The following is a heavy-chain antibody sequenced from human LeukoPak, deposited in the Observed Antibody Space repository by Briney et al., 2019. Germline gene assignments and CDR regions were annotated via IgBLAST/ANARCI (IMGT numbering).Heavy chain of an antibody. J-gene: IGHJ4*02. CDR3: AKLPTCCYDPSEGYYFDF. D-gene: IGHD2-2*01. V-gene: IGHV3-11*01. CDR1: GFTFSDYY. Sequence: GGSLRLSCAASGFTFSDYYMTWIRQAPGKGLEWVSFISTSGNVNYYADSVKGRFTISRDNAKNSLYLQMTGLTTEDTALYYCAKLPTCCYDPSEGYYFDFWGQGTLVTVSS. CDR2: ISTSGNVN.